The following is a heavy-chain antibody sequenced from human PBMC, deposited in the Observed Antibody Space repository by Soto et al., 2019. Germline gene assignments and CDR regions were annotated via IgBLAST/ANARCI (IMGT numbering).Heavy chain of an antibody. V-gene: IGHV1-3*01. D-gene: IGHD3-10*01. CDR2: VNAGNGNK. CDR3: ARSLAPPDLFSL. J-gene: IGHJ4*02. Sequence: APGQRLEWMGWVNAGNGNKKYLQKVHGRVTITRDTSASTAYMELSSLRSEDTAVYYFARSLAPPDLFSLCGQRSLVPVSA.